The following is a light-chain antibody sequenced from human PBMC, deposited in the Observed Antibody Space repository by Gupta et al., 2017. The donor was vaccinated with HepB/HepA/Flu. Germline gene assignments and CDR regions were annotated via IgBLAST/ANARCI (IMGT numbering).Light chain of an antibody. J-gene: IGLJ1*01. Sequence: QSALTQPASVSGSPGQSITISCTGTYSDVGGYNYVSWYQQPPGNAPKLMIYEVSNRHSGVSNRFSGSKSGNTASLTISGLQAEDEADYYCSSYTSSSTVVFGTGTKVTVL. CDR1: YSDVGGYNY. CDR3: SSYTSSSTVV. V-gene: IGLV2-14*01. CDR2: EVS.